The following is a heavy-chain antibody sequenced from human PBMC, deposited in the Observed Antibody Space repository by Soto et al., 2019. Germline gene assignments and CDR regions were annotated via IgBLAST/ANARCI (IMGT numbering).Heavy chain of an antibody. V-gene: IGHV1-18*01. J-gene: IGHJ6*02. Sequence: ASVKVSCKASGYTFTSYGISWLRQAPGQGLEWMGWISAYNGNTNYAQKLQGRVTMTTDTSTSTAYMELRSLRSDDTAVYYCARDQGITIFGVVIYYYYGMDVWGQGTTVTVSS. CDR3: ARDQGITIFGVVIYYYYGMDV. CDR2: ISAYNGNT. D-gene: IGHD3-3*01. CDR1: GYTFTSYG.